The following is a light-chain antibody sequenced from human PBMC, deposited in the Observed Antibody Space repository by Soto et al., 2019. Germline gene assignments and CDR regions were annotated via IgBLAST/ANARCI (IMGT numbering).Light chain of an antibody. V-gene: IGKV3-11*01. Sequence: EAVLTQSPATLSLSPGETATLSCRASHSVDIYVAWYQQKPGQAPRLLIYDASNRATGIPARFSGSGSGTDFTLTISGLEPEDFAVYYCQQRKYWPPLTFGQGTRLEI. CDR1: HSVDIY. J-gene: IGKJ5*01. CDR3: QQRKYWPPLT. CDR2: DAS.